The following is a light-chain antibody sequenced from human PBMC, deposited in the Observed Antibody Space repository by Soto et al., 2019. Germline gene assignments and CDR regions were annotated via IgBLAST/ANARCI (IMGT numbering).Light chain of an antibody. J-gene: IGKJ5*01. V-gene: IGKV3-20*01. Sequence: EIVLTQSPGTLSLSPEERATLCCRSSQSISSSYLAWYQQRPGQAPRLLIYGAFNRAAGVPDRFSGSGSGTDFTLTINRVAPEDFAVYYCQQYLSLPITFGQGTRLEI. CDR2: GAF. CDR1: QSISSSY. CDR3: QQYLSLPIT.